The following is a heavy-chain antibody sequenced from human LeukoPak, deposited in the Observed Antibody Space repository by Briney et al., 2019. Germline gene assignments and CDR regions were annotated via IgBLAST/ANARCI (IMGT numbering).Heavy chain of an antibody. CDR2: IIPIFGTA. Sequence: ASVKVSCKASGGTFSSYAISWVRQAPGQGLEWMGGIIPIFGTANYAQKFQGRVTITTDESTSTAYMELSSLRSEDTAVYYCARTNCSSTSCYHYYYYYMDVWGKGTTVTVSS. CDR3: ARTNCSSTSCYHYYYYYMDV. V-gene: IGHV1-69*05. D-gene: IGHD2-2*01. J-gene: IGHJ6*03. CDR1: GGTFSSYA.